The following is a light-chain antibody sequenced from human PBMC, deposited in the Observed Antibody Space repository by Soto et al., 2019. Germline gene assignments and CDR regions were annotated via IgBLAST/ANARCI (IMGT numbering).Light chain of an antibody. CDR1: QGINNY. V-gene: IGKV1-9*01. CDR2: AAS. J-gene: IGKJ3*01. CDR3: QQLNSYPIT. Sequence: DIQLTHSPSFLSASVGDRVTITCRASQGINNYLGWYQQKPGKAPKLLIYAASTLQSGVPSRFSGSGSGTEFTLTISSLQPEDFATYYCQQLNSYPITFGPGTKVDI.